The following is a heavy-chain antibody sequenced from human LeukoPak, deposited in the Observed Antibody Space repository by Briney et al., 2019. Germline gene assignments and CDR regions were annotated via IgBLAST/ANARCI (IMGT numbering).Heavy chain of an antibody. V-gene: IGHV3-21*01. CDR3: ARDYWNDGDGGDH. Sequence: PGGSLRLSCAASGFTFGSYSMNWVRRAPGKGLEWVSSISSGTTYINYADSVKGRFTISRDNAKNSLYLQMNSLRAEDTAVYYCARDYWNDGDGGDHWGQGTLVSVSS. D-gene: IGHD1-1*01. CDR2: ISSGTTYI. CDR1: GFTFGSYS. J-gene: IGHJ4*02.